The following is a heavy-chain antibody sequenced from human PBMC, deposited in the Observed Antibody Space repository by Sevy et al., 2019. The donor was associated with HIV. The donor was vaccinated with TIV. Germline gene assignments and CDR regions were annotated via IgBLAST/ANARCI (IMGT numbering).Heavy chain of an antibody. CDR1: GRSITSLY. J-gene: IGHJ4*02. D-gene: IGHD1-26*01. V-gene: IGHV4-59*08. CDR2: IYYNGHI. CDR3: AGENAWGRGYS. Sequence: SENLSLTCTVSGRSITSLYWNWIRQPPGKGLEWIANIYYNGHINYNPSLKSRVTLSLDTSKNQFSLRLCYVTAADTAMYYCAGENAWGRGYSWGQGTLVTVSS.